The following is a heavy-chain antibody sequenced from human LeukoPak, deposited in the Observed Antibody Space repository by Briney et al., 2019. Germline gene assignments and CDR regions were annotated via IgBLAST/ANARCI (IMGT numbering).Heavy chain of an antibody. CDR3: ARNEYTIFGVVIRRRGYYGMDV. CDR1: GFTFSSYW. Sequence: GGPLRLSCAAPGFTFSSYWMSWVRQAPGKGLEWVANIKQDGSEKYYVDSVKGRFTISRDNAKNSLYPQMNSLRAEDTAVYYCARNEYTIFGVVIRRRGYYGMDVWGQGTTVTVSS. CDR2: IKQDGSEK. V-gene: IGHV3-7*01. D-gene: IGHD3-3*01. J-gene: IGHJ6*02.